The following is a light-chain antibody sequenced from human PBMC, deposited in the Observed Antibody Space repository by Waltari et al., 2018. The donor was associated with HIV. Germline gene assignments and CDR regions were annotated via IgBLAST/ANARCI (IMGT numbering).Light chain of an antibody. CDR2: GNN. J-gene: IGLJ2*01. CDR1: TSNIETPYD. Sequence: QSVLTQPPSVSGAPGQSVSISCTGTTSNIETPYDVHWYQQLPGAAPKLLVFGNNNRPSGVPALFSCSKSCTSASLAITGLQSEDEAFYYCQSYDSSLTAVIFGGGTKLTVL. CDR3: QSYDSSLTAVI. V-gene: IGLV1-40*01.